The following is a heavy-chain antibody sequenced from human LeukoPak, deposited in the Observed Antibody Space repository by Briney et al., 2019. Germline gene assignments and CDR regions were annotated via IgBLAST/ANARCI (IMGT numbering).Heavy chain of an antibody. J-gene: IGHJ6*02. Sequence: SVKVSCKASGGTFSSYAISWVRQAPGQGLEWMGGIIPIFGTANYAQKFQGRVTITADESTSTAYMGLSSLRSEDTAVYYCARGVLGASVRRFRIYYYGMDVWGQGTTVTVSS. V-gene: IGHV1-69*13. CDR1: GGTFSSYA. D-gene: IGHD3-16*01. CDR3: ARGVLGASVRRFRIYYYGMDV. CDR2: IIPIFGTA.